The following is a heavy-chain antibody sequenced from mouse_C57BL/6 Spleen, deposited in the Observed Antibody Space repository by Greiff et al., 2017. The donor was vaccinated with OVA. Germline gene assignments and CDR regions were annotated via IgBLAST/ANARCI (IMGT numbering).Heavy chain of an antibody. D-gene: IGHD2-5*01. CDR1: GYTFTSYW. V-gene: IGHV1-69*01. CDR3: ARGAYYSIYFAY. CDR2: IDPSDSYT. Sequence: VQLQQPGAELVMPGASVKLSCKASGYTFTSYWMHWVKQRPGQGLEWIGEIDPSDSYTNYNQKFKGKSTLTVDKSSSTAYMQLSSLTSEDSAVYYCARGAYYSIYFAYWGQGTTLTVSS. J-gene: IGHJ2*01.